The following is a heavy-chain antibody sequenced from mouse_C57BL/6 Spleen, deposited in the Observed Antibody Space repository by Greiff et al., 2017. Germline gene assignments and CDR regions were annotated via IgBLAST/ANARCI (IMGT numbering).Heavy chain of an antibody. D-gene: IGHD1-1*01. Sequence: VQLKESGGGLVQPGGSLKLSCAASGFTFSNYYMYWVRQTPEKRLEWVAYISNGGGSTYYPDTVKGRFTISRDNAKNTLYLQMSRLKSEDTAMYYCARPPDYYGSSYGYFDVWGTGTTVTVSS. CDR1: GFTFSNYY. V-gene: IGHV5-12*01. J-gene: IGHJ1*03. CDR2: ISNGGGST. CDR3: ARPPDYYGSSYGYFDV.